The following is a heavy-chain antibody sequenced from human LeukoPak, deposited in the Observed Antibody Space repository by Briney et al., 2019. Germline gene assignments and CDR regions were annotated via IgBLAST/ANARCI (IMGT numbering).Heavy chain of an antibody. Sequence: PGGSLRLSCAASGFTFSDHYMDWVRQGPGKGLEWVGRIRKKDNSYSTEYAASVTGRFTISRDDSENSLYLQMNSLKTEDTAVYYCARDSPLGYKDGMDVWGQGTTVTVSS. J-gene: IGHJ6*02. CDR2: IRKKDNSYST. V-gene: IGHV3-72*01. D-gene: IGHD2-15*01. CDR3: ARDSPLGYKDGMDV. CDR1: GFTFSDHY.